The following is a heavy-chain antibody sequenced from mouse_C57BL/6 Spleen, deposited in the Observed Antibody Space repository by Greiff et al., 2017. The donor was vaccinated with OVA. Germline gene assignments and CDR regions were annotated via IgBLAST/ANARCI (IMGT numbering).Heavy chain of an antibody. V-gene: IGHV14-2*01. CDR1: GFNIKDYY. Sequence: EVQLQQSGAELVKPGASVKLSCTASGFNIKDYYMHWVKQRTEQGLEWIGRIDPEDGETKSAPKFQGKATITADTSSTPAYLQLSSLTSEDTAVYYCARPNYGSSYWYFGVWGTGTTVTVSS. J-gene: IGHJ1*03. CDR3: ARPNYGSSYWYFGV. D-gene: IGHD1-1*01. CDR2: IDPEDGET.